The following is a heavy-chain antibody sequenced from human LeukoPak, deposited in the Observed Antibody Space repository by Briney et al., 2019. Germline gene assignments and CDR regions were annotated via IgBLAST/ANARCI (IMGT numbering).Heavy chain of an antibody. CDR3: ARDHSSSSEDY. CDR1: GYSISSGYY. D-gene: IGHD6-13*01. CDR2: IFHTGST. Sequence: TSETLSLTCTVSGYSISSGYYWAWIRQPPGKGLEWIGGIFHTGSTYHNPSLKSRVTISVDTSKNQLSQKLNSVTAAHTAVYYCARDHSSSSEDYWGQGTLVTVSS. V-gene: IGHV4-38-2*02. J-gene: IGHJ4*02.